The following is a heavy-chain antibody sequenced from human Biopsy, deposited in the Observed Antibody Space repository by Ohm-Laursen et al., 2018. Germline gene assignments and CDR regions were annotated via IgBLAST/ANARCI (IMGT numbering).Heavy chain of an antibody. CDR1: GYTFTSYY. V-gene: IGHV1-46*01. CDR2: MTPIP. D-gene: IGHD2-21*02. J-gene: IGHJ4*02. Sequence: SVKVSCKTSGYTFTSYYMHWVRQAPGQGLEWMGVMTPIPTYAQKFQGRLTITADRSTNTAYMELNSLRAEDTALYYCAKDLGQVTAAIGYWGQGTLVTVSS. CDR3: AKDLGQVTAAIGY.